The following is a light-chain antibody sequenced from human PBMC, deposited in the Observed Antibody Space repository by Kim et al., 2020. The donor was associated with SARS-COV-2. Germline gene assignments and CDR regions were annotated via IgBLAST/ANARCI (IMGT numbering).Light chain of an antibody. CDR3: QSYDSSLSGYV. CDR1: RPNTGAGYD. CDR2: GNS. Sequence: QRVTISCTGSRPNTGAGYDVHWYQQLPGTAPKLLIYGNSNRPSGVPDRFSGSKSGTSASLAITGLQAEDEADYYCQSYDSSLSGYVFGTGTKVTVL. V-gene: IGLV1-40*01. J-gene: IGLJ1*01.